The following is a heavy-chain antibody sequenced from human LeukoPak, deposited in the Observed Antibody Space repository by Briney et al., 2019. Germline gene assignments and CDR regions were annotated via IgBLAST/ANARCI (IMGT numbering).Heavy chain of an antibody. J-gene: IGHJ6*03. Sequence: PSETLSLTCTVSGYSISSSSYYWGWIRQPPGKGLEWIGSIYYSGSTYYNPSLKSRVTISVDTSKNQFSLKLSSVTAADTAVYYCARIITMVRGVYYMDVWGKGTTVTVSS. D-gene: IGHD3-10*01. V-gene: IGHV4-39*07. CDR3: ARIITMVRGVYYMDV. CDR1: GYSISSSSYY. CDR2: IYYSGST.